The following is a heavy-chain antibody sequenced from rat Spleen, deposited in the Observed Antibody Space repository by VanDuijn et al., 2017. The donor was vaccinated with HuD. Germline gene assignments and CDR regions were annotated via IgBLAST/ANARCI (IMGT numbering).Heavy chain of an antibody. D-gene: IGHD1-6*01. CDR2: ISYDGSST. CDR1: GFTFSNYG. CDR3: ARQRAKFMYTTDYGWFAY. V-gene: IGHV5-29*01. J-gene: IGHJ3*01. Sequence: EVQLVESGGGLVQPGRSLKLSCAASGFTFSNYGMAWVCQAPTKGLEWVATISYDGSSTYYRDSVKGRFTISRDNAKSTLYLQMNSLRSEDTATYYCARQRAKFMYTTDYGWFAYWGQGTLVTVSS.